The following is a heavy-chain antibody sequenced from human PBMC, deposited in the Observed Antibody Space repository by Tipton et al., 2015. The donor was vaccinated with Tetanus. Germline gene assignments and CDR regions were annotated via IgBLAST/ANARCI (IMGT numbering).Heavy chain of an antibody. CDR1: GDSISFYY. D-gene: IGHD1/OR15-1a*01. Sequence: TLSLTCTVSGDSISFYYWSWIRQPPGKGLEWIGYIYYSGNTKYNPSLKSRVTMSVDTSKNQISLNLTSVTPADTAVYYCARDLRRFQQNNWFAPGGQGTLVTVSS. CDR3: ARDLRRFQQNNWFAP. J-gene: IGHJ5*02. CDR2: IYYSGNT. V-gene: IGHV4-59*01.